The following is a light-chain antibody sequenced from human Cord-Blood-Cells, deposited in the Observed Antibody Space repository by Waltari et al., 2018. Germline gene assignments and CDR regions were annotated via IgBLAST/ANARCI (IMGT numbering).Light chain of an antibody. Sequence: DIQMTQSPSSLSASVGDRVTITCRASQSISSYLNWYQQKPGKAPKLLIYAASSLQSGVPSRFSGSGSGTDFTLTISSLQPEDFATYYCQQSYSTPGTFGQGAEVENK. J-gene: IGKJ1*01. CDR3: QQSYSTPGT. V-gene: IGKV1-39*01. CDR2: AAS. CDR1: QSISSY.